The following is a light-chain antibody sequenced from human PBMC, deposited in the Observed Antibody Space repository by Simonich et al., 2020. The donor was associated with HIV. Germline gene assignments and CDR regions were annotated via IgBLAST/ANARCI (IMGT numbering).Light chain of an antibody. CDR3: SSYTSSSTLV. CDR2: DVS. J-gene: IGLJ2*01. V-gene: IGLV2-14*03. Sequence: QSALTPPASVSGSPGQSITISCTGTSSDVGGFNYVSWSHQHPGKAPKLMIYDVSNRPSGVSNRFSGSKSGNTASRTISGLQAEDEADYYCSSYTSSSTLVFGGGTKLTVL. CDR1: SSDVGGFNY.